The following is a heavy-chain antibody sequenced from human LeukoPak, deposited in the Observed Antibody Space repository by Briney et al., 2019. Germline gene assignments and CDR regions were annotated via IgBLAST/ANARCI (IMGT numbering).Heavy chain of an antibody. Sequence: GGSRRFSVAASGFTFSDYYMSWIRQAPGKGLEWVSYISSSGSTIYYADSVKGRFTISRDNPKNSLYLQMNSLRAEDTAVYYCARVGSGYESDYWGQGTLVTVSS. V-gene: IGHV3-11*01. D-gene: IGHD5-12*01. J-gene: IGHJ4*02. CDR2: ISSSGSTI. CDR1: GFTFSDYY. CDR3: ARVGSGYESDY.